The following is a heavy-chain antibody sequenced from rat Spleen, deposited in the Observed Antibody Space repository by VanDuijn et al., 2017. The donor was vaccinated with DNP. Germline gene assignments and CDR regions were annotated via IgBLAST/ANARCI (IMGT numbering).Heavy chain of an antibody. CDR1: GFTFKDYY. CDR2: VSPSGGRT. CDR3: ATRYYDGYYHVGYFDY. Sequence: EVQLVESGGGLAQPGRSMKVSCVASGFTFKDYYMAWVRQAPTKGLEWVAAVSPSGGRTYYRDSVKGRFTLSRDIAKSTLYLQMDSLRSEDTATYYCATRYYDGYYHVGYFDYWGQGVMVTVSS. D-gene: IGHD1-12*03. V-gene: IGHV5-25*01. J-gene: IGHJ2*01.